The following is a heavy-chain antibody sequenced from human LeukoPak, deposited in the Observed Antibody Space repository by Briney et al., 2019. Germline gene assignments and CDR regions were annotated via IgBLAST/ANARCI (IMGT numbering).Heavy chain of an antibody. V-gene: IGHV3-9*03. Sequence: GGSLRLSCAASGFTFDDYAMHWVRQAPGKGLEWVSGISWNSGSIGYADSVKGRFTISRDNAKNSLYLQMNSLRAEDMALYYCAKGLEESQLLGVYFDYWGQGTLVTVSS. D-gene: IGHD2-2*01. CDR2: ISWNSGSI. J-gene: IGHJ4*02. CDR3: AKGLEESQLLGVYFDY. CDR1: GFTFDDYA.